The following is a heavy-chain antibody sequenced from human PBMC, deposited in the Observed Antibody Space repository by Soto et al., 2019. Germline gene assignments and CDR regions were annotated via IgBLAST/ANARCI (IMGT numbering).Heavy chain of an antibody. D-gene: IGHD2-2*02. CDR2: IYPAASDA. Sequence: PGESLKISCKGSGYSFSNYWIAWLRQMPGRGLEYMGIIYPAASDARYSPSFQGQVTISVDNSISTAYLQWSSLKASDTAMYYCARLLCLSTSCYTGSRHFFDYCGHGAMVTVSS. J-gene: IGHJ4*01. V-gene: IGHV5-51*01. CDR1: GYSFSNYW. CDR3: ARLLCLSTSCYTGSRHFFDY.